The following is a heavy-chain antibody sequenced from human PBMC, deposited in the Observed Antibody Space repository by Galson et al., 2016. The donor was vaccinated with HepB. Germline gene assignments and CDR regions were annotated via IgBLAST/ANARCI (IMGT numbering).Heavy chain of an antibody. J-gene: IGHJ3*02. D-gene: IGHD2-15*01. Sequence: SLRLSCAATGFTFGDYAMHWFRQAPGKGLEWVGFIRSKAYSGTTEYAASVKGRFTISRDDSKSIAYLQMNSLKTEDTAVYYCGREGRSLNAFDIWGQGTMVTVSS. CDR3: GREGRSLNAFDI. CDR2: IRSKAYSGTT. V-gene: IGHV3-49*03. CDR1: GFTFGDYA.